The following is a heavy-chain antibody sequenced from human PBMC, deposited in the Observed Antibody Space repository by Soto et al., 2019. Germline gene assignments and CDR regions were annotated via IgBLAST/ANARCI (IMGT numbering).Heavy chain of an antibody. CDR1: GFTFSNYA. J-gene: IGHJ4*02. CDR3: SKLHPSIAANY. D-gene: IGHD6-13*01. V-gene: IGHV3-33*06. CDR2: IWYDGSNK. Sequence: QVQLVESGGGVVQAGRSLRLSCAASGFTFSNYAMHWVRQAPGKGLEWVAVIWYDGSNKYYADSVKGRFTISRDNSKNTLYLQMNSLRAEDTAVFYCSKLHPSIAANYWGQGTLVTVSS.